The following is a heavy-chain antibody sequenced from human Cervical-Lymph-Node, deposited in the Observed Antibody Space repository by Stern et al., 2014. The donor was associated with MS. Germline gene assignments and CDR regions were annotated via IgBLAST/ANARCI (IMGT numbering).Heavy chain of an antibody. CDR2: IKQDGSEK. Sequence: EVQLVESGGGLVQPGGSLRLSCVASGFAFSTYWMSWVRQAPGKGLEWVANIKQDGSEKYYVDSVKGRFTISRDNAKNSLYLQMNSLRAEDTAVYYCARAHYFRVGYWGQGTLVTVSS. CDR1: GFAFSTYW. V-gene: IGHV3-7*01. D-gene: IGHD3-10*01. CDR3: ARAHYFRVGY. J-gene: IGHJ4*02.